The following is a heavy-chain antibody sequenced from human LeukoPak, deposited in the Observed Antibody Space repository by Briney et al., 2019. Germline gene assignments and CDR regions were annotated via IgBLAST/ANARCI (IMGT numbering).Heavy chain of an antibody. J-gene: IGHJ4*02. CDR2: ISSSSSDI. D-gene: IGHD5-18*01. CDR1: GFTFSSYS. Sequence: GGSLRVSCAASGFTFSSYSMNWVRQAPGKGVEWVSSISSSSSDIYYADSVKGRFTISRDNAKNSLYLQMNSLRAEDTAVYYCAREEGSRGYSYVDYWGQGTLVTVSS. CDR3: AREEGSRGYSYVDY. V-gene: IGHV3-21*01.